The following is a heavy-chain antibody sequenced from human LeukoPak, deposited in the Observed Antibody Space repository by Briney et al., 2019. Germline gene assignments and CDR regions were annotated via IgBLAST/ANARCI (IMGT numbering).Heavy chain of an antibody. V-gene: IGHV5-51*01. CDR1: GYSFTGHW. CDR3: ARLDTLFDY. CDR2: IYPVDSDT. J-gene: IGHJ4*02. Sequence: GESLKISCKASGYSFTGHWTGWVRQMPGEGLEWMAIIYPVDSDTRYSPSFQGQVTISADKSINTAYLQWSSLKASDTAMYYCARLDTLFDYWGQGTLVTVSS. D-gene: IGHD5-18*01.